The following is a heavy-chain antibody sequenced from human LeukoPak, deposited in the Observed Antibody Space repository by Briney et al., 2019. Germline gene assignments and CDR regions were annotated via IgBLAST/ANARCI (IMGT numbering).Heavy chain of an antibody. J-gene: IGHJ4*02. CDR2: ISGSGGST. V-gene: IGHV3-23*01. CDR3: AKGQPVYYYGSGSPTPLVAY. CDR1: GFTFSSYA. D-gene: IGHD3-10*01. Sequence: GGSLRLSCAASGFTFSSYAMSWVRQAPGKGLEWVSAISGSGGSTYYADSVKGRFTISRDNSKNTLYLQMNSLRAEDTAVYCCAKGQPVYYYGSGSPTPLVAYWGQGTLVTVSS.